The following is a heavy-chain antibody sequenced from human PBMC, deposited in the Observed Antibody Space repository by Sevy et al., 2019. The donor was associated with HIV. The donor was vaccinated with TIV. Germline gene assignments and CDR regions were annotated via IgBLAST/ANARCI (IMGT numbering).Heavy chain of an antibody. Sequence: GGSLRLSCAASGFTLHTYWMQWVRQAPGKGLEWVANTRQDGNEIYYADSVKGRFTISRDNAMQSLYLEMNNLRVEDSGIYYCARRYFDVWGQGTLVTVSS. V-gene: IGHV3-7*01. CDR1: GFTLHTYW. CDR2: TRQDGNEI. CDR3: ARRYFDV. J-gene: IGHJ4*02.